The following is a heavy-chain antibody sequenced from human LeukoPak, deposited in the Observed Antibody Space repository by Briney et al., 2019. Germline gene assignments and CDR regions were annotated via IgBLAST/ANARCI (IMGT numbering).Heavy chain of an antibody. J-gene: IGHJ4*02. Sequence: PGGSLRLSCAASGFTFSSYGMHWVRQAPGKGLEWVAVIWYDGSNKYYADSVKGRFTISRDNSKNTLYLQMNSLRAEDTAVYYCARDQVLPSTLSSSYYSDYWGQGTLVTVSS. D-gene: IGHD3-10*01. CDR3: ARDQVLPSTLSSSYYSDY. V-gene: IGHV3-33*01. CDR2: IWYDGSNK. CDR1: GFTFSSYG.